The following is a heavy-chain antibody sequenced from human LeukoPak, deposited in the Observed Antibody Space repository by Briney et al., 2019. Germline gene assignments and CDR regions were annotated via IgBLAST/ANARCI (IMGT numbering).Heavy chain of an antibody. J-gene: IGHJ3*02. CDR1: GYTIDELS. CDR2: FDPEDKET. CDR3: ATGGCSGGVCSSDDAFDT. D-gene: IGHD2-8*02. V-gene: IGHV1-24*01. Sequence: ASVKVSCKVSGYTIDELSIHWVRQAPGGGLEWMGGFDPEDKETIYAPKFQGRVTMTVDTSTDTMYMDLISLTSQDTAMYFCATGGCSGGVCSSDDAFDTWGQGTMLIVSS.